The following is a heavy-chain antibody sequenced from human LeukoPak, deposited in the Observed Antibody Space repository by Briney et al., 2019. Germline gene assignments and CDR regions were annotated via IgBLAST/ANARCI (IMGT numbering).Heavy chain of an antibody. J-gene: IGHJ4*02. CDR2: IGAFGDT. V-gene: IGHV3-13*01. CDR3: AKVGWARQLVHGYFDY. D-gene: IGHD6-13*01. Sequence: GGSLRLSCAASGFAFSSYDMHWVRQASGKGLEWVSGIGAFGDTYYGVAVRGRFTISRDKAKNSLYLQMNSLRAEDMALYYCAKVGWARQLVHGYFDYWGQGTLVTVSS. CDR1: GFAFSSYD.